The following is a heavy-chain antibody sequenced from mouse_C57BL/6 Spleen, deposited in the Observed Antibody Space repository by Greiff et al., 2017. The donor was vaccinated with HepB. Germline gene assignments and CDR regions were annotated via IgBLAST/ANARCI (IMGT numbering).Heavy chain of an antibody. CDR3: ARRYDYYYFDY. V-gene: IGHV5-16*01. CDR1: GFTFSDYY. D-gene: IGHD2-4*01. Sequence: EVMLVESEGGLVQPGSSMKLSCTASGFTFSDYYMAWVRQVPEKGLEWVANINYDGSSTYYLDSLKSRFIISRDNAKNILYLQMSSLKSEDTATYYCARRYDYYYFDYWGQGTTLTVSS. J-gene: IGHJ2*01. CDR2: INYDGSST.